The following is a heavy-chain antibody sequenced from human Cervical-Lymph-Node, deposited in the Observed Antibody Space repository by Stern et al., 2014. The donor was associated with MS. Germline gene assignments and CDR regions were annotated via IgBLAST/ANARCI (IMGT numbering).Heavy chain of an antibody. CDR2: IIPIFDIE. CDR3: ARSPRTFGGVAFTFDI. Sequence: VQLVESGAEVKKSGSSVKVSCKASGGSFSSYPITWVRQAPGQGLEWMGGIIPIFDIENYAQKFQGRVTITADEATTTAYMELSSLRSDDTAVYYCARSPRTFGGVAFTFDIWGQGTMVTVSS. D-gene: IGHD3-16*01. V-gene: IGHV1-69*01. CDR1: GGSFSSYP. J-gene: IGHJ3*02.